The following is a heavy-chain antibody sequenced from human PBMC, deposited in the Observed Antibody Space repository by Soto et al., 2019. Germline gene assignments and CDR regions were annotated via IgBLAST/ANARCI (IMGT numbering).Heavy chain of an antibody. CDR1: GFTFTSSA. CDR2: TVVGSGNT. V-gene: IGHV1-58*01. Sequence: ASVKVSCKASGFTFTSSAVHWVRQARGQRLEWIGWTVVGSGNTNYAQKFQERVTITRDMSTSTAYMELSSLRSEDTAVYYCAEVRFLEWSYGMDVWGQGTTVTVSS. J-gene: IGHJ6*02. CDR3: AEVRFLEWSYGMDV. D-gene: IGHD3-3*01.